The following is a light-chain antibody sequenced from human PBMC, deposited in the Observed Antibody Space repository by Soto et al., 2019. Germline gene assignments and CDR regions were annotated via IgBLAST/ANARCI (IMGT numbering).Light chain of an antibody. Sequence: IALTQSPCPISSPPGLRPPRSCPPSSSVSSHLAWYQQKPGQAPRLLIYGASNRATGIPARFSGSGSGTEFTLTISSLQSEDFAVYYCQQHSNWPPITFGQGTRLEIK. CDR1: SSVSSH. CDR2: GAS. V-gene: IGKV3D-15*01. J-gene: IGKJ5*01. CDR3: QQHSNWPPIT.